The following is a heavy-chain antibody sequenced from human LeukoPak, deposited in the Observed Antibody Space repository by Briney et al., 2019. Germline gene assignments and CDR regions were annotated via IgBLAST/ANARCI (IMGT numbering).Heavy chain of an antibody. CDR3: ARDVDCTNGVCYLFDY. D-gene: IGHD2-8*01. Sequence: VASVKVSCKASGYTFTSYYMHWVRQAPGQGLEWMGIINPSGGSTSYAQKFQGRVTMTRDMSTSTVYTELSSLRSEDTAVYYCARDVDCTNGVCYLFDYWGQGTLVTVSS. V-gene: IGHV1-46*01. J-gene: IGHJ4*02. CDR1: GYTFTSYY. CDR2: INPSGGST.